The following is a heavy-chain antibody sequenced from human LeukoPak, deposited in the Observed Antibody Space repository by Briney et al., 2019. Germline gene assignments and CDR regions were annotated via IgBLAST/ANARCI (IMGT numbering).Heavy chain of an antibody. CDR2: ISSSSSSYI. CDR1: GFTFSSYS. Sequence: GGSLRLSCAASGFTFSSYSMNWVRQAPGKGLEWVSSISSSSSSYIYYADSVKGRFTISRDNAKNSLYLQMNSLRAEDTAVYYCARGGAIGYCSGGSCYLFDYWGQGTLVTVSS. V-gene: IGHV3-21*01. D-gene: IGHD2-15*01. CDR3: ARGGAIGYCSGGSCYLFDY. J-gene: IGHJ4*02.